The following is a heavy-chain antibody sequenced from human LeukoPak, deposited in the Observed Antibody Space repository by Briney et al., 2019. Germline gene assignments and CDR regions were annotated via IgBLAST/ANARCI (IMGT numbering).Heavy chain of an antibody. CDR3: ARVPGYSSSWYRYNWFDP. CDR1: GFTFSSYA. V-gene: IGHV3-23*01. J-gene: IGHJ5*02. CDR2: ISGSGGST. D-gene: IGHD6-13*01. Sequence: GGSLRLSCAASGFTFSSYAMSWVRQAPGKGLEWVSAISGSGGSTYYADSVKGRFTISRDNAKNSLYLQMNSLRAEDTAVYYCARVPGYSSSWYRYNWFDPWGQGTLVTVSS.